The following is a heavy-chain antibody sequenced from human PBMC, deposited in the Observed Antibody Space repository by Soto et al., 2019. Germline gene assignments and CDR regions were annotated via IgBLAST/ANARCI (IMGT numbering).Heavy chain of an antibody. CDR1: GNTFTNLG. Sequence: QGQLVQSGVEVKKPGASVKVSCSASGNTFTNLGVTWVRQAPGQGLEWMGWIGPHTDDPSYAQKFQDRVTMTIATPTSTAYLHMRSLTSDDTAVYYCARVIPGAGTRFHPWGQETLVTASS. CDR2: IGPHTDDP. D-gene: IGHD2-2*01. V-gene: IGHV1-18*01. J-gene: IGHJ5*02. CDR3: ARVIPGAGTRFHP.